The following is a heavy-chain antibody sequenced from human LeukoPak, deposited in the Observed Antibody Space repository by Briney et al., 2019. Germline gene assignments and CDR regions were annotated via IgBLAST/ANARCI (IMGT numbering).Heavy chain of an antibody. CDR1: GFTVSSNY. CDR3: ARGQNTAMVQFDY. CDR2: IYSGGST. J-gene: IGHJ4*02. D-gene: IGHD5-18*01. Sequence: GGSLRLSCAASGFTVSSNYMSWVRQAPGKGLEWVSVIYSGGSTYYADSVKGRFTISRDNSKNTLYLQMNSLRAEDTAVYYCARGQNTAMVQFDYWGQGTLVTVSS. V-gene: IGHV3-66*01.